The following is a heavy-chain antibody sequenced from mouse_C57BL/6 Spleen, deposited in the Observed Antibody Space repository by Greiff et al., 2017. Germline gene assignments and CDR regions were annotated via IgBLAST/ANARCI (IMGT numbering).Heavy chain of an antibody. J-gene: IGHJ4*01. V-gene: IGHV5-17*01. CDR3: ARDTMITTTYYAMDY. CDR2: ISSGSSTI. D-gene: IGHD2-4*01. CDR1: GFTFSDYG. Sequence: EVMLVESGGGLVKPGGSLKLSCAASGFTFSDYGMHWVRQAPEKGLEWVAYISSGSSTIYYADTVKGRFTISRDNAKNTLFLQMTSLRSEDTAMYYCARDTMITTTYYAMDYWGQGTSVTVSS.